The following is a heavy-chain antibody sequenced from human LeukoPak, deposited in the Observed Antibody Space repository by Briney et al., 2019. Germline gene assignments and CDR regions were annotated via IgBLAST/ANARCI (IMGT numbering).Heavy chain of an antibody. CDR1: GFTFSSYA. D-gene: IGHD3-10*01. V-gene: IGHV3-30*04. CDR2: ISYDGSNK. CDR3: ARVARGDYYYYYMDV. J-gene: IGHJ6*03. Sequence: PGGSLRLSCAASGFTFSSYAMHWVRQAPGKGLEWVAVISYDGSNKYYADSVKGRFTISRDNSKNTLYLQMNSLRAEDTAVYYCARVARGDYYYYYMDVWGKGTTVTVSS.